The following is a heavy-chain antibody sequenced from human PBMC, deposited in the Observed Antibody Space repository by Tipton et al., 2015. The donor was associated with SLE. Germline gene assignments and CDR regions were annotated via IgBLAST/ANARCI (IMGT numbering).Heavy chain of an antibody. Sequence: LRLSCSVSGASIISGSYYWSWIRQPAGKGLEWIGRIYTSGTTHYNPSLKSRVTISMDTSKNQFSLKLTSVTAADTAVHYCARVYYGRGSTPPHYFDYWGQGTLVTVSS. CDR1: GASIISGSYY. CDR2: IYTSGTT. D-gene: IGHD3-10*01. V-gene: IGHV4-61*02. CDR3: ARVYYGRGSTPPHYFDY. J-gene: IGHJ4*02.